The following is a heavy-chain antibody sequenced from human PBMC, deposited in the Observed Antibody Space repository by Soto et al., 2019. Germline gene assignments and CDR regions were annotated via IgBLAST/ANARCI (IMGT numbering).Heavy chain of an antibody. D-gene: IGHD2-15*01. Sequence: PSQTLSLTCAISGDSVSRNSAAWNWIRQSPSRGLEWLGRTYYRSKWYNDYAVSVKSRITINPDTSKNQFSLQLNSVTPEDTAVYYCARGRRLGIGGFTYYYMDVWGKGTTVTVSS. J-gene: IGHJ6*03. V-gene: IGHV6-1*01. CDR1: GDSVSRNSAA. CDR3: ARGRRLGIGGFTYYYMDV. CDR2: TYYRSKWYN.